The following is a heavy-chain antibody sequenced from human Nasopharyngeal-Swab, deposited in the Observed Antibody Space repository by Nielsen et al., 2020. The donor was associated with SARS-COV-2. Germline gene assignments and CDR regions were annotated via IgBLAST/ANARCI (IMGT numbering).Heavy chain of an antibody. D-gene: IGHD3-10*01. V-gene: IGHV5-10-1*04. CDR1: GYSFTSYW. J-gene: IGHJ6*03. CDR2: IDPSDSYT. Sequence: GESLKISCKGSGYSFTSYWISWVRQMPGKGLEWMGRIDPSDSYTNYSPSFQGQVTISADKSISTAYLQWSSLKASDTAMYYCARQPLDYYYGSGSLYYMDVWGKGTTVTVSS. CDR3: ARQPLDYYYGSGSLYYMDV.